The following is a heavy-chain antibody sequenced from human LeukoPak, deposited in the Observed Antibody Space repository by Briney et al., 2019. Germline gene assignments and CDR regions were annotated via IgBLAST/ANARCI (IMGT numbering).Heavy chain of an antibody. Sequence: ASVKVSCKASGYTFTGYHMHWVRQAPGQGLEWMGWINPNSGGTNYAQKFQGRVTMTRDTSISTAYMELSRLRSDDTAVYYCASDSYYYDGSGYLYANWGQGTLVTVSS. CDR3: ASDSYYYDGSGYLYAN. J-gene: IGHJ4*02. CDR2: INPNSGGT. V-gene: IGHV1-2*02. D-gene: IGHD3-22*01. CDR1: GYTFTGYH.